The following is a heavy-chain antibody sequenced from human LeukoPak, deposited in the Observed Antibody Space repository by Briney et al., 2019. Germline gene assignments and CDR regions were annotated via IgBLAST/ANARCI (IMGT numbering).Heavy chain of an antibody. J-gene: IGHJ3*02. CDR2: INHSGST. Sequence: SETLSLTCAVYGGSFSGYYWSWIRQPPGKGLEWIGEINHSGSTNYNPSLKSRATISVDTSKNQFSLKLSSVTAADTAVYYCARVSNYYGSGSYSTTDAFDIWGQGTMVTVSS. CDR3: ARVSNYYGSGSYSTTDAFDI. CDR1: GGSFSGYY. V-gene: IGHV4-34*01. D-gene: IGHD3-10*01.